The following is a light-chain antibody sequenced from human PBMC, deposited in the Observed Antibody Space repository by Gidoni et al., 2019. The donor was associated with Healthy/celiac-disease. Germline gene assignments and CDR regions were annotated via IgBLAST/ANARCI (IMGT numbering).Light chain of an antibody. CDR2: AAS. Sequence: DIQMTQSPSSLPASVGDRVTITCRASQSISSYLNWYQQKPGKAPKLLIYAASSLQSGVPSRFSGSGSGTDFTLTISSLQPEDFSTYYCQQSYSTLYPFGQGTKLEIK. J-gene: IGKJ2*01. CDR3: QQSYSTLYP. CDR1: QSISSY. V-gene: IGKV1-39*01.